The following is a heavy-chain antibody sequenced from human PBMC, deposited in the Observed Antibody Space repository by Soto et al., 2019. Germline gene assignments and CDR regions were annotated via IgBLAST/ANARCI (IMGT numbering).Heavy chain of an antibody. CDR2: INPNSGGT. CDR3: ARDRSVGLDYYYGMDV. Sequence: ASVKVSCKASGDTFTGYYMHWVRQAPGQGLEWMGWINPNSGGTNYAQKFQGWVTMTRDTSISTAYMELSRLRSDDTAVYYCARDRSVGLDYYYGMDVWGQGTTVTVSS. V-gene: IGHV1-2*04. J-gene: IGHJ6*02. CDR1: GDTFTGYY. D-gene: IGHD3-10*01.